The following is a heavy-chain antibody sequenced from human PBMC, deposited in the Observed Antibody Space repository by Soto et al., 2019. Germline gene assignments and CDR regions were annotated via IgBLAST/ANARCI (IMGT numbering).Heavy chain of an antibody. V-gene: IGHV3-15*07. CDR1: GFTFSNAW. CDR3: IVRYPYYFDY. CDR2: IKSKNDGGTT. D-gene: IGHD2-21*01. J-gene: IGHJ4*02. Sequence: EVQLVESGGGLVKPGGSLRLSCAASGFTFSNAWMNWVRQAPGKGLEWVGRIKSKNDGGTTDYAAPVKGRFTISRDDSKNTLYLQMNSLKTEDTAVYYCIVRYPYYFDYWGQGTLVTVSS.